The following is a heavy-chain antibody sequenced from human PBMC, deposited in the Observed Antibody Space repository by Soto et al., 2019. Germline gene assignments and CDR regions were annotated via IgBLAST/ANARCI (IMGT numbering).Heavy chain of an antibody. D-gene: IGHD3-22*01. V-gene: IGHV1-2*02. Sequence: PRASVKVSCKASGYTFTGYYMHWVRQAPGQGLEWMGWINPNSGGTNYAQKFQGRVTMTRDTSISTAYMELSRLRSDDTAVYYCARGRSMTMIVVENLLYFDYWGQGTLVTVSS. CDR1: GYTFTGYY. CDR3: ARGRSMTMIVVENLLYFDY. CDR2: INPNSGGT. J-gene: IGHJ4*02.